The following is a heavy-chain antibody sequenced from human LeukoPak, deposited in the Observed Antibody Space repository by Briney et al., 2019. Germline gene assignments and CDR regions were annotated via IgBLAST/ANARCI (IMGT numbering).Heavy chain of an antibody. CDR1: GFTFSSYS. Sequence: PGGSLRLSCAASGFTFSSYSMNWVLQAPGKGLEWVSYISSGSNTIYYADSVKGRFTISRDNAKDSLYLQMNSLRVEDTAFYYCARGPYSSSWYWYFDLWGRGTLVTVSS. D-gene: IGHD6-13*01. CDR2: ISSGSNTI. V-gene: IGHV3-48*04. J-gene: IGHJ2*01. CDR3: ARGPYSSSWYWYFDL.